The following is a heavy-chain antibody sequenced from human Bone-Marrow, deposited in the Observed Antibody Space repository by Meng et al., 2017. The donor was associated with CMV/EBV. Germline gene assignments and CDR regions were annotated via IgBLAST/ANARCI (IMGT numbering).Heavy chain of an antibody. CDR3: ARDIAAAGTYYYFFAMDV. Sequence: GGSLRLSCAASGFDFSNHIMNWVRQAPGKGLEWVSSITGSSTYIHYADSVKGRFTISRDNAKNSLYLQMDSLRAEDTAVYYCARDIAAAGTYYYFFAMDVWGQGTTVTVSS. J-gene: IGHJ6*02. CDR2: ITGSSTYI. D-gene: IGHD6-13*01. CDR1: GFDFSNHI. V-gene: IGHV3-21*01.